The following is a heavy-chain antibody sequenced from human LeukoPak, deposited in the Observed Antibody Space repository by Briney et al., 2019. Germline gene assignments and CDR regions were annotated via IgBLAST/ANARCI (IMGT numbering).Heavy chain of an antibody. J-gene: IGHJ4*02. Sequence: PSETLSLTCAVYGGSSSGYYWSWIRQPPGKGLEGMGEINHSGSTNYNPSLKSRVTISVDTSKNQFSLKLSSVTAADTAVYYCAGRDCSSTSCYTRKGYFDYWGQGTLVTVSS. D-gene: IGHD2-2*02. CDR2: INHSGST. V-gene: IGHV4-34*01. CDR1: GGSSSGYY. CDR3: AGRDCSSTSCYTRKGYFDY.